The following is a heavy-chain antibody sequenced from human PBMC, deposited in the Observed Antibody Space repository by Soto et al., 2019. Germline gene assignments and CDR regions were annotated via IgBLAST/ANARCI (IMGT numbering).Heavy chain of an antibody. D-gene: IGHD2-2*02. Sequence: ETLSLTCAVYGGSFSGYYWSWIRQPPGKGLEWIGEINHSGSTNYNPSLKSRVTISVDTSKNQFSLKLSSVTAADTAVYYCARGRYISKVVPAAIGRYYGMDVWGQGTKVTVSS. J-gene: IGHJ6*02. V-gene: IGHV4-34*01. CDR2: INHSGST. CDR3: ARGRYISKVVPAAIGRYYGMDV. CDR1: GGSFSGYY.